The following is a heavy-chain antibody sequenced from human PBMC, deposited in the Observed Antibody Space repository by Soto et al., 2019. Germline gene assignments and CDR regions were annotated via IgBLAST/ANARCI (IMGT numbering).Heavy chain of an antibody. CDR3: ARRGFWSGYRGVWFDP. V-gene: IGHV4-39*01. Sequence: SETLSLTCTVSGGSISSSSYYWGWIRPPPGMGREWIGSIYYSGSTYYNPSLKSGVTISVDTSKNQFSLKLSSVTAADTAVYYCARRGFWSGYRGVWFDPWGQGTLVTVSS. J-gene: IGHJ5*02. CDR1: GGSISSSSYY. CDR2: IYYSGST. D-gene: IGHD3-3*01.